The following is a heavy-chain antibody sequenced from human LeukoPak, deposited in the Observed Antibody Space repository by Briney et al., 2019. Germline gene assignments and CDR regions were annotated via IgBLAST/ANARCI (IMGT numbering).Heavy chain of an antibody. V-gene: IGHV4-34*01. D-gene: IGHD1-1*01. CDR1: GGSFSGYY. CDR3: ARVNWNDAGLDY. J-gene: IGHJ4*02. Sequence: KPSETLSLTCAVYGGSFSGYYWSWIRQPPGKGLEWIGEINHSGSTNYNPSLKSRVTISVDTSKNQFSLKLSSVTAADTAMYYCARVNWNDAGLDYWGQGTLVTVSS. CDR2: INHSGST.